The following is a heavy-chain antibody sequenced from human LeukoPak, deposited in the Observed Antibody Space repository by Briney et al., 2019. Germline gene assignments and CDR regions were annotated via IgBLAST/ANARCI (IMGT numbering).Heavy chain of an antibody. CDR3: ARDLSWGSYTS. CDR2: ISSSGTTI. D-gene: IGHD3-16*01. Sequence: GGSLRLSCAASGFTFSDYYMTWIRQAPGKGLEWVSYISSSGTTIFYADSVKGRFTVSRDNAKNSLYLQMNSLSAEDTAVYYCARDLSWGSYTSWGQGTLVTVSS. J-gene: IGHJ4*02. V-gene: IGHV3-11*01. CDR1: GFTFSDYY.